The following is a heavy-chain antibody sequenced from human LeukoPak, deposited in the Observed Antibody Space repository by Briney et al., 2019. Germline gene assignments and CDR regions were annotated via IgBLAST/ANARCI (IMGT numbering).Heavy chain of an antibody. J-gene: IGHJ4*02. CDR2: IYRDGSS. Sequence: GGSLRLSCAASGFTFSNYVMSWVRQAPGKGLEWVSVIYRDGSSYYAESVKGRFTISRDNSKNTLYIQMNSLRAEDTAVYYCARSFYDILIGYYQYFDYWGQGTLVTVSS. CDR1: GFTFSNYV. V-gene: IGHV3-66*01. D-gene: IGHD3-9*01. CDR3: ARSFYDILIGYYQYFDY.